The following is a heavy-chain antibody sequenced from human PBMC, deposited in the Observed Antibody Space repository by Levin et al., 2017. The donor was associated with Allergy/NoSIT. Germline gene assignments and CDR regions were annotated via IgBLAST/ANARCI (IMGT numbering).Heavy chain of an antibody. CDR1: GGSFSGYY. J-gene: IGHJ5*02. V-gene: IGHV4-34*01. CDR2: INHSGST. Sequence: PSETLSLTCAVYGGSFSGYYWSWIRQPPGKGLEWIGEINHSGSTNYNPSLKSRVTISVDTSKNQFSLKLSSVTAADTAVYYCARGLLIDDYGDYAVEVGGFWFDPWGQGTLVTVSS. CDR3: ARGLLIDDYGDYAVEVGGFWFDP. D-gene: IGHD4-17*01.